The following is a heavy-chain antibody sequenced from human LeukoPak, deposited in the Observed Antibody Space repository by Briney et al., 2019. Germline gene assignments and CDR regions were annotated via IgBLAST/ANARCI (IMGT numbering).Heavy chain of an antibody. J-gene: IGHJ3*02. D-gene: IGHD6-19*01. CDR3: ARALAVAGDYAFDI. V-gene: IGHV4-61*02. CDR2: IYSSGST. CDR1: GGSISSGSYY. Sequence: SQTLSLTCTVSGGSISSGSYYWNWIRQPAGKGLEWIGRIYSSGSTNYNPSLKSRVTISVDTSKNQFSLKLSSVTAADTAVYYCARALAVAGDYAFDIWGQGTMVTVSS.